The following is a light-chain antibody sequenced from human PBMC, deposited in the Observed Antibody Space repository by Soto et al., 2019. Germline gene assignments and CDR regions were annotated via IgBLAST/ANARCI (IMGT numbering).Light chain of an antibody. V-gene: IGKV3-20*01. CDR1: QSVTSNY. CDR3: NQYCTVRNT. J-gene: IGKJ5*01. Sequence: EVVLTQSPGTLSLSPGERATLSCRASQSVTSNYLAWYQQKPGQAPRLLIYGASTRATGIPDRFSCSGSGTDFTLTISRLEPEDLGLYYCNQYCTVRNTFGHGTRLEIK. CDR2: GAS.